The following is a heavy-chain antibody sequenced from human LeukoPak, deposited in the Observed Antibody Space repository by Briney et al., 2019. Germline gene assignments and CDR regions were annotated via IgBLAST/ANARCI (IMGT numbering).Heavy chain of an antibody. J-gene: IGHJ4*02. CDR3: AKPPTYYYDSSGYPFDY. Sequence: GGSLRLSCAASGFTFSSYAMSWVRQAPGKGLEWVSAISGSGGSTYYADSVKGRFTISRDNSKNTLYLQMNSLRAEDTAVYYRAKPPTYYYDSSGYPFDYWGQGTLVTVSS. D-gene: IGHD3-22*01. CDR2: ISGSGGST. CDR1: GFTFSSYA. V-gene: IGHV3-23*01.